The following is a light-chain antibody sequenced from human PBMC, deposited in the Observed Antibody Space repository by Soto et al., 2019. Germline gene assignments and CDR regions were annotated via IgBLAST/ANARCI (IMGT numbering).Light chain of an antibody. V-gene: IGKV1-39*01. CDR2: RAS. CDR1: QSIGTY. CDR3: QHIYSSPPLA. Sequence: DIQVTQSPSSLSASVGDRVTISCRASQSIGTYLNWYQQRPGTAPRLLIYRASSVKSGVPPRFSGSGSGRDFTLTISSLRPEDIATYFCQHIYSSPPLAFGQGTKVEVK. J-gene: IGKJ1*01.